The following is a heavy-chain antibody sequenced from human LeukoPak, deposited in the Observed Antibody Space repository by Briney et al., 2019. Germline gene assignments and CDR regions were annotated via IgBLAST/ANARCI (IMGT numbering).Heavy chain of an antibody. Sequence: SETLSLTCTVSGGSISSSSYYWGWIRQPPGKGLEWIGSIYYSGSTYYNPSLKSRVTISVDTSKNQFSLKLSSVTAADTAVYYCARYEAVAGVFDYWGQGTLVTVSS. J-gene: IGHJ4*02. CDR3: ARYEAVAGVFDY. D-gene: IGHD6-19*01. CDR2: IYYSGST. CDR1: GGSISSSSYY. V-gene: IGHV4-39*07.